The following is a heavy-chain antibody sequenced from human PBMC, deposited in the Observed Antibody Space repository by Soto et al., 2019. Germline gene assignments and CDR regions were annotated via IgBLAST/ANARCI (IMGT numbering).Heavy chain of an antibody. J-gene: IGHJ6*03. CDR3: ARAAVYGDYYYYYMDV. CDR2: IYYSGST. D-gene: IGHD2-8*01. Sequence: SETLSLTCTVSGVSISSYYWSWIRQPPGKGLEWIGYIYYSGSTNYNPSLKSRVTISVDTSRNQSSLKLSSVTAADTAVYYCARAAVYGDYYYYYMDVWGKGTTVTVSS. CDR1: GVSISSYY. V-gene: IGHV4-59*01.